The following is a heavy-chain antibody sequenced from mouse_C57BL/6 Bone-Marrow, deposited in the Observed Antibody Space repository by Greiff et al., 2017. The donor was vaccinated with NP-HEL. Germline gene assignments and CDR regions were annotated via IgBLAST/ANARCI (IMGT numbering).Heavy chain of an antibody. J-gene: IGHJ2*01. V-gene: IGHV1-83*01. CDR3: RPGGYDY. Sequence: VQLQQSGPELVKPGASVKMSCKASGYTFTDYYMHWGKQKPGKGLEWIGEIYPGSGNTYYKEKFKGKATLTADTSSSTAYMQLSSLTSEDSAVYFCARPGGYDYWGQGTTLTVSS. CDR1: YTFTDYYM. CDR2: YPGSGNTY. D-gene: IGHD2-2*01.